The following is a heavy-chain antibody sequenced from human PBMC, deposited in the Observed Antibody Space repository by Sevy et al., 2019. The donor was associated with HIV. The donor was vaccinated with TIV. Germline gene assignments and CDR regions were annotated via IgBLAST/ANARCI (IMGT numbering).Heavy chain of an antibody. CDR3: ARSMIVVVITGNDAFDI. J-gene: IGHJ3*02. V-gene: IGHV3-48*03. CDR2: ISSSGSTI. CDR1: GFTFSSYE. D-gene: IGHD3-22*01. Sequence: GGSLRLSCAASGFTFSSYEMNWVRQAPGKGLEWVSYISSSGSTIYYADSVKGRFTISRDKAKNSLYLQMNSLRAEDTAVYYCARSMIVVVITGNDAFDIWGQGTMVTVSS.